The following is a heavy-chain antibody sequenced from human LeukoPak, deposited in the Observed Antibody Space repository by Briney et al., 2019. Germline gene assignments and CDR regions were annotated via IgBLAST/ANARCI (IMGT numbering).Heavy chain of an antibody. Sequence: SETLSLTCTVPGGSIISTLYYWGWIRQPPGKGLEWIGDIHYSEDVYYNSSLKSRVTIFVDTSQNQFSLKLSSVTAADTAVYYCARRRVITSRMVRGDFDYWGQGTLVTVSS. CDR1: GGSIISTLYY. V-gene: IGHV4-39*01. CDR2: IHYSEDV. CDR3: ARRRVITSRMVRGDFDY. D-gene: IGHD3-10*01. J-gene: IGHJ4*02.